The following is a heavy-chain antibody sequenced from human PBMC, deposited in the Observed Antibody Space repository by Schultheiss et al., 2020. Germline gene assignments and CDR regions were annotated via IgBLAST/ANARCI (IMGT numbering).Heavy chain of an antibody. CDR2: IWYDGSNK. Sequence: GGSLRLSCAASGFTFSSYGMHWVRQAPGKGLEWVAVIWYDGSNKYYADSVKGRFTISRDNSKNTLFLQMNSLRVEDTAVYYCARGEDYQYNMDVWGKGTTVTVFS. CDR1: GFTFSSYG. CDR3: ARGEDYQYNMDV. J-gene: IGHJ6*03. V-gene: IGHV3-33*01.